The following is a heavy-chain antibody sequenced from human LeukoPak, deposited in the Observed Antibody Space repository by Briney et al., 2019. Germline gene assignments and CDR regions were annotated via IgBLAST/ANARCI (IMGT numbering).Heavy chain of an antibody. J-gene: IGHJ4*02. CDR2: IYSSGRT. D-gene: IGHD6-19*01. V-gene: IGHV4-61*02. CDR3: ARDIHTSDWTKFDY. Sequence: SETLSLTCNVSGGSISSSTYYWSWIRQPAGKGLEWIGRIYSSGRTNYNPSLKSRVTISVDTSKNQLSLNLSSVTAADTAVYYCARDIHTSDWTKFDYWGQGTSVTVSS. CDR1: GGSISSSTYY.